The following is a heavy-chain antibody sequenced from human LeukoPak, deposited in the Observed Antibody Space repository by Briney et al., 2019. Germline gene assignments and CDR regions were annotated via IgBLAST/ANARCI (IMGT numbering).Heavy chain of an antibody. CDR2: INHSGST. Sequence: PSETLSLTCAVSGGSITSYYWSWIRQPPGKGLEWIGEINHSGSTNYNPSLKSRVTISVDTSKNQFSLKLSSVTAADTAVYYCARGNGTVAGAFDYWGQGTLVTVSS. CDR3: ARGNGTVAGAFDY. V-gene: IGHV4-34*01. CDR1: GGSITSYY. D-gene: IGHD6-19*01. J-gene: IGHJ4*02.